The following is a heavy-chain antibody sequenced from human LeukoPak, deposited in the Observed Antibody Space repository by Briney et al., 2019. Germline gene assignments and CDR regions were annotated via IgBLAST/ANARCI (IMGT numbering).Heavy chain of an antibody. Sequence: SETLSLTCTVSGGSISTYYWSWIRQPPGKGLEWIGYIYTSGSTNYNPSLKSRVTISVDTSKNQFSLKLSSVTAADTAVYFCARQGYDDLYYYYMDVWGKGTTVTVSS. D-gene: IGHD5-12*01. CDR3: ARQGYDDLYYYYMDV. J-gene: IGHJ6*03. CDR2: IYTSGST. CDR1: GGSISTYY. V-gene: IGHV4-4*09.